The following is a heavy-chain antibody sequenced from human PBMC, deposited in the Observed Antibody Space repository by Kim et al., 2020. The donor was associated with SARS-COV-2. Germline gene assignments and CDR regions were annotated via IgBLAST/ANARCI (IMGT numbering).Heavy chain of an antibody. V-gene: IGHV6-1*01. J-gene: IGHJ3*01. D-gene: IGHD6-19*01. CDR3: ARDSVEVARKPFDV. Sequence: SQTLSLTCAISGDSVSSNTAVWNWIRQSPSRGLEWLGRTYYRSKWYDDYAVSVKSRMSINPDTSKNQFSLQLNSVTPEDTAVYYCARDSVEVARKPFDVWGQGTMGTVSS. CDR2: TYYRSKWYD. CDR1: GDSVSSNTAV.